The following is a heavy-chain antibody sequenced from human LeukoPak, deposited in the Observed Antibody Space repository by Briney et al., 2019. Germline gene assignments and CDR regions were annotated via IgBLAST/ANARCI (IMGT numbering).Heavy chain of an antibody. J-gene: IGHJ4*02. Sequence: PGGSLSLSCAASGFTFSSYSMSWVRQAPGKGLEWVSSISSRSGYIYYGDSVKGRFTISRDNAKTSLYLQMNPLRAEDTAVYYCASFDSSGWHYFDYWGQGTLVTVSA. CDR2: ISSRSGYI. V-gene: IGHV3-21*01. D-gene: IGHD6-19*01. CDR1: GFTFSSYS. CDR3: ASFDSSGWHYFDY.